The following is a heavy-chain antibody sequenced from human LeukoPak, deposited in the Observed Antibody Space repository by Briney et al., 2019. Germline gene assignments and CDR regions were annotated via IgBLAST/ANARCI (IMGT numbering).Heavy chain of an antibody. J-gene: IGHJ4*02. Sequence: GGSLRLSCAASGFTFSNYAMNWVRQAPGKGLEWVSGISGSGGTTYYADSVKGRFTISRDNSKNTLYLQMNSLRAEDTAVYYCARDSLLWFGESDWGQGTLVTVSS. CDR3: ARDSLLWFGESD. CDR1: GFTFSNYA. CDR2: ISGSGGTT. V-gene: IGHV3-23*01. D-gene: IGHD3-10*01.